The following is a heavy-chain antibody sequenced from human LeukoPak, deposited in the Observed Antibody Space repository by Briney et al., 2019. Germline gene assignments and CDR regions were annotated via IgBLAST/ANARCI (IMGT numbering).Heavy chain of an antibody. CDR3: ARIVVIKWGFDY. V-gene: IGHV4-39*01. CDR1: GGSISSSSYY. D-gene: IGHD3-22*01. J-gene: IGHJ4*02. CDR2: IYYSGST. Sequence: PSETLSLTCAVSGGSISSSSYYWGWIRQPPGKGLEWIGSIYYSGSTYYNPSLKSRITISVDTSKNQFSLKLSSVTAADTAVYYCARIVVIKWGFDYWGQGTLVTVSS.